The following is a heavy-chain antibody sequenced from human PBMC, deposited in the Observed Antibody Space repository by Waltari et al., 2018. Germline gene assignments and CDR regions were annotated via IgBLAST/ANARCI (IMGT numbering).Heavy chain of an antibody. CDR1: GFTFSSYG. CDR2: IRYDGSNK. J-gene: IGHJ4*02. D-gene: IGHD2-15*01. V-gene: IGHV3-30*02. Sequence: QVQLVESGGGVVQPGGSLRISCAASGFTFSSYGMHWVRQAPGKGLEWVAFIRYDGSNKYYADSVKGRFTISRDNSKNTLYLQMNSLRAEDTAVYYCAKERVVTLDYWGQGTLVTVSS. CDR3: AKERVVTLDY.